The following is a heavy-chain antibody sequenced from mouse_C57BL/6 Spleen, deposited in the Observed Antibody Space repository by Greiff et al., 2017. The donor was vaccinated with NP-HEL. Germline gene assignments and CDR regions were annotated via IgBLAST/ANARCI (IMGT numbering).Heavy chain of an antibody. D-gene: IGHD1-1*01. J-gene: IGHJ2*01. CDR2: IYPGDGDT. CDR1: GYAFSSYW. CDR3: ARSGYYGTLDY. Sequence: LQQSGASVKISCKASGYAFSSYWMNWVKQRPGKGLEWIGQIYPGDGDTNYNGKFKGKATLTADKSSSTAYMQLSSLTSEDSAVYFCARSGYYGTLDYWGQGTTLTVSS. V-gene: IGHV1-80*01.